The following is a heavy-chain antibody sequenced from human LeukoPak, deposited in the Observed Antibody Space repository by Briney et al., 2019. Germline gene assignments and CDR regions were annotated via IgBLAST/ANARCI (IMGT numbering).Heavy chain of an antibody. CDR2: INTNTGNP. D-gene: IGHD6-19*01. Sequence: ASVKVSCKASGYTFTSYAMNWVRQAPGQGLEWMGWINTNTGNPTYAQGFTGRFVFSLDTSVSTAYLQISSLKTEDTAVYYCARDRRSSGWYPPYYYYYYGMDVWGQGTTVTVSS. CDR1: GYTFTSYA. CDR3: ARDRRSSGWYPPYYYYYYGMDV. J-gene: IGHJ6*02. V-gene: IGHV7-4-1*02.